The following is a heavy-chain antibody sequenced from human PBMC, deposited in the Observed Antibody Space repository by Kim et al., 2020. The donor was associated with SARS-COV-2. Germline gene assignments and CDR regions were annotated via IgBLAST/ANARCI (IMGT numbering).Heavy chain of an antibody. CDR1: GFTFSDYY. V-gene: IGHV3-11*01. CDR3: ARVKMSEGEGYNGMDV. Sequence: SLRLSCAASGFTFSDYYMAWIRQAPGKGLEWISYIVSSGDSMYYAESVMGRYTISRDNARNSMYLQMNSLRPEDTAVYYCARVKMSEGEGYNGMDVWGQGTTVTVAS. CDR2: IVSSGDSM. J-gene: IGHJ6*02. D-gene: IGHD2-21*01.